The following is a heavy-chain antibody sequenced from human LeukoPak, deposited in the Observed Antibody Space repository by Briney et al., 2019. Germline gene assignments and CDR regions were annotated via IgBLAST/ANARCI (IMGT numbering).Heavy chain of an antibody. Sequence: SETLSLTCTVSGGSISSYYWSWIRQPAGKGLEWIGRIYTSGSTNYNPSLKSRVTMSVDTSKNQFSLKLSSVTAADTAVYYCARGQLLWFGNDKYYMDVWGKGTTVTISS. J-gene: IGHJ6*03. CDR3: ARGQLLWFGNDKYYMDV. V-gene: IGHV4-4*07. CDR2: IYTSGST. D-gene: IGHD3-10*01. CDR1: GGSISSYY.